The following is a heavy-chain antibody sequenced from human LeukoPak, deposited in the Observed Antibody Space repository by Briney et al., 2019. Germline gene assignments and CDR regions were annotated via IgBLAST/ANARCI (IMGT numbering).Heavy chain of an antibody. Sequence: GESLKISWKGSGYSFTSYWIGWVRQMPGKGLEWMGIIYPDESDTRYSPSFEGQVIISVDKSISTAYLQWSSLKASDTATYYCARHGHCTNGVCYSNYYYYMDVWGKGTTVTVSS. D-gene: IGHD2-8*01. V-gene: IGHV5-51*01. CDR1: GYSFTSYW. CDR2: IYPDESDT. CDR3: ARHGHCTNGVCYSNYYYYMDV. J-gene: IGHJ6*03.